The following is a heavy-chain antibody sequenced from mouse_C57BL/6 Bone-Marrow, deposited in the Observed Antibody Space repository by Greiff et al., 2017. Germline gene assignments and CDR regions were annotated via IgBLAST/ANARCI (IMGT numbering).Heavy chain of an antibody. J-gene: IGHJ2*01. CDR1: GYTFTSYW. CDR2: IHPNSGST. V-gene: IGHV1-64*01. CDR3: ADDGYYHFDY. Sequence: VQLQQPGAELVKPGASVKLSCKASGYTFTSYWMHWVKQRPGQGLEWIGMIHPNSGSTNDNEKFKSKATLTVDKSSSTAYMQLSSLTSEDSAVYYCADDGYYHFDYWGRGTTLTVTS. D-gene: IGHD2-3*01.